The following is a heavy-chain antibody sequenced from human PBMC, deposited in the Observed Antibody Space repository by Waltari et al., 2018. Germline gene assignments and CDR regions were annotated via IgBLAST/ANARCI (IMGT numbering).Heavy chain of an antibody. CDR3: ARYDYSEFYFEY. J-gene: IGHJ4*02. CDR2: MNYSGRA. D-gene: IGHD3-10*01. Sequence: QVQLQQWGAGMLRPSETLTLKCDVYGVPFRGYYWSLLRQSPGRGLVWIGEMNYSGRATYRPPLKHRVSMSVYTSKTQVSLRLSSGTAADTAVYYGARYDYSEFYFEYWGQGVQVTVSS. CDR1: GVPFRGYY. V-gene: IGHV4-34*01.